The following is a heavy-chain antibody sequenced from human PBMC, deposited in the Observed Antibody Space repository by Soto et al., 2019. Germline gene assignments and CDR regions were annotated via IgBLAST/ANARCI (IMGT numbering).Heavy chain of an antibody. CDR1: GGSISSYY. CDR2: IYYSGST. D-gene: IGHD6-13*01. Sequence: PSETLSLTCTVSGGSISSYYWSWIRQPPGKGLEWIGYIYYSGSTNYNPSLKSRVTISVDTSKNQFSLKLSSVTAADTAVYYCARDARLKPGIAAAGSGSYHYYLDVWGKGTTVTAP. V-gene: IGHV4-59*01. J-gene: IGHJ6*03. CDR3: ARDARLKPGIAAAGSGSYHYYLDV.